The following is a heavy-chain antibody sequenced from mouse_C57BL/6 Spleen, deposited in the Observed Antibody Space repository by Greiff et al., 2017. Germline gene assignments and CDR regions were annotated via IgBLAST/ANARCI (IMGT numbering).Heavy chain of an antibody. CDR1: GFTFSSYG. CDR2: ISSGGSYT. CDR3: ARHGDYGSSYEDFGG. D-gene: IGHD1-1*01. V-gene: IGHV5-6*01. Sequence: EVQRVESGGDLVKPGGSLKLSCAASGFTFSSYGMSWVRQTPDKRLEWVATISSGGSYTYYPDSVKGRFTISRDTAKNTLYLQMSSLKSEDTAMYYWARHGDYGSSYEDFGGWGTGTTVTVAS. J-gene: IGHJ1*03.